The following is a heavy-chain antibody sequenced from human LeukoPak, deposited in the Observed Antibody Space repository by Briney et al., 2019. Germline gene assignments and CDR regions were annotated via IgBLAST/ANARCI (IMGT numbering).Heavy chain of an antibody. J-gene: IGHJ4*02. CDR2: ISYDGSNK. CDR3: ATEFGY. Sequence: GGSLRLSCAASGFTFSSYAMHWVRQAPGKGLEWVAVISYDGSNKYCADSVKGRFTISRDNSKNTLYLQMNSLRAEDTAVYYCATEFGYWGQGTLVTVSS. CDR1: GFTFSSYA. V-gene: IGHV3-30*04.